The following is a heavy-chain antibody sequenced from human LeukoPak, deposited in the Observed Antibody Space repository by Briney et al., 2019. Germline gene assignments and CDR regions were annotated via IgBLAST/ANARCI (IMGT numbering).Heavy chain of an antibody. CDR2: ISSSGSTI. CDR3: AKGVEYYYDSSGYRGMDY. CDR1: GFAFSSYA. V-gene: IGHV3-48*04. D-gene: IGHD3-22*01. Sequence: GGSLRLSCAASGFAFSSYAMSWVRQAPGKGLEWVSYISSSGSTIYYADSVKGRFTISRDNAKNSLYLQMNSLRAEDTAVYYCAKGVEYYYDSSGYRGMDYWGQGTLVTVSS. J-gene: IGHJ4*02.